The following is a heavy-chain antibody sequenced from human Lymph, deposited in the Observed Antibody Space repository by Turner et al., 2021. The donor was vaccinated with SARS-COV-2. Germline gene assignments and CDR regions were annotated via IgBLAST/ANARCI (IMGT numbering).Heavy chain of an antibody. J-gene: IGHJ4*02. D-gene: IGHD3-3*01. CDR3: ARDWRAGNY. CDR1: GFTFSSYA. CDR2: ISSDGVST. Sequence: EVQLVESGGGLVQPGGSLRLSCAASGFTFSSYAMHWVRQAPGKGLEYVSAISSDGVSTYYANSVKGRFTISRDNSKNTLYLQMGSLRAEDMAVYYWARDWRAGNYWGQGTLVTVSS. V-gene: IGHV3-64*01.